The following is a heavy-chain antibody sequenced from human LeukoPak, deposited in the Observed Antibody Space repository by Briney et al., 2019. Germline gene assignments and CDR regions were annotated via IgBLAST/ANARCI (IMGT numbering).Heavy chain of an antibody. Sequence: GGSLRLSCAASGFTFSDYYMSWIRQAPGKGLEWVSYISSSGSTIYYADSVKGRFTISRDNAKNSLYLQMNSLRAEDTAVYHCARDLPDCSSTSCHRLAAFDIWGQGTMVTVSS. CDR2: ISSSGSTI. CDR1: GFTFSDYY. J-gene: IGHJ3*02. D-gene: IGHD2-2*01. V-gene: IGHV3-11*01. CDR3: ARDLPDCSSTSCHRLAAFDI.